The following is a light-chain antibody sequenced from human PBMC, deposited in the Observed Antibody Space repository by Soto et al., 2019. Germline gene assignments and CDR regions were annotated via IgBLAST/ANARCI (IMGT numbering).Light chain of an antibody. Sequence: DIQMTQSPSSLSASVGDRVTITCQASQDISNYLNWYQQKPGKAPKLLIYDASNLETGVPSRFRGRRSWTYCAFNLSSLQPDDIAAIYGPQFDTLPATFGQGTKPQLK. CDR2: DAS. CDR3: PQFDTLPAT. CDR1: QDISNY. J-gene: IGKJ2*01. V-gene: IGKV1-33*01.